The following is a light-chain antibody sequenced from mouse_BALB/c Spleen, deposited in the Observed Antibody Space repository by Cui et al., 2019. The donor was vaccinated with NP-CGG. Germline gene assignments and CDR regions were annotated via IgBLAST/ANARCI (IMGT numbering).Light chain of an antibody. J-gene: IGLJ1*01. Sequence: QAGFTQEIAPTTSPGETVTLTCRSSIGAVTTTNYANWVQEKPDHLFTGLIGGTNNRAPGVPARFSGSLIGDKAALTITGAQTEDEAIYFCALWYSNHWVFGGGTKLTVL. CDR1: IGAVTTTNY. CDR3: ALWYSNHWV. V-gene: IGLV1*01. CDR2: GTN.